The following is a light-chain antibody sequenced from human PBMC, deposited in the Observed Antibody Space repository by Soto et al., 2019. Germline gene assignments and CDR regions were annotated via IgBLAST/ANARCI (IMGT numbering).Light chain of an antibody. CDR2: RVS. CDR3: MQGKHWPYT. Sequence: DVVMTQSPLSLPVTLGQPASISCRSTVSLVYSDGNTYLNWIQKRPGQSPRRLIYRVSNRDSGVPDRFSGSGSGTDFTLKISRVEAEDVGVYYCMQGKHWPYTFGQGTKLEIK. CDR1: VSLVYSDGNTY. J-gene: IGKJ2*01. V-gene: IGKV2-30*01.